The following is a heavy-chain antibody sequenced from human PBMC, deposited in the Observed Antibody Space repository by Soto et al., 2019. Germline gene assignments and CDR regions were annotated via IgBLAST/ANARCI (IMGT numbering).Heavy chain of an antibody. Sequence: GASVKVSCKASGYTFTSYDINWVRQATGQGLEWMGWMNPNSGNTGYAQKFQGRVTITADESTSTAYMGLSSLRSEDTAVYYCARELKQQLALDYWGQGTLVTVS. J-gene: IGHJ4*02. V-gene: IGHV1-8*01. CDR1: GYTFTSYD. D-gene: IGHD6-13*01. CDR3: ARELKQQLALDY. CDR2: MNPNSGNT.